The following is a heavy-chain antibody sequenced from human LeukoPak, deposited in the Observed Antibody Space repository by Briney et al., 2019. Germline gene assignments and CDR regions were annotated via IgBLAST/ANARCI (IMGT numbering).Heavy chain of an antibody. J-gene: IGHJ6*03. V-gene: IGHV3-23*01. D-gene: IGHD6-6*01. Sequence: GGSLRLSCAASGFTFSSYAMSWVRQAPGKGLEWVSGISGSGGSTYYADSVKGRFTISKDNSKNTLYLQMNSLRAEDTAVYYCAKDPRGSSSSVRYYYYYMDVWGQGTMVTVSS. CDR1: GFTFSSYA. CDR3: AKDPRGSSSSVRYYYYYMDV. CDR2: ISGSGGST.